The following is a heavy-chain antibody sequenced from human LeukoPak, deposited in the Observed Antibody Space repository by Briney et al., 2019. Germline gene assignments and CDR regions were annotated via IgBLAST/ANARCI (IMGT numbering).Heavy chain of an antibody. CDR1: GFTFDDYA. Sequence: GRSLRLSCAASGFTFDDYAMGWVRQAPGRGLEWVSGISSKGGGVGYSDSVKGRFTIFRDNAMNSLYLQMNSLRAEDTAFYYCARVDSDCSGGACYTGLFDYWGQGTLVTVSS. CDR3: ARVDSDCSGGACYTGLFDY. V-gene: IGHV3-20*04. CDR2: ISSKGGGV. J-gene: IGHJ4*02. D-gene: IGHD2-15*01.